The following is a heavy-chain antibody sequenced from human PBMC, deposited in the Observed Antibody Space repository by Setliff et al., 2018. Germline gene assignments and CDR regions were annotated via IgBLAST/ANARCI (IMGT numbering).Heavy chain of an antibody. CDR2: ISGSSSYI. CDR3: AKDSRYCSGGSCSEPDAFDI. CDR1: GFTFSSNN. Sequence: GGSLRLSCAASGFTFSSNNMHWVRQAPGKGLEWVSCISGSSSYIYYADSVKGRFTISRDNAKNSLYLQMNSLRAEDTAVYYCAKDSRYCSGGSCSEPDAFDIWGQGTMVTVSS. V-gene: IGHV3-21*01. D-gene: IGHD2-15*01. J-gene: IGHJ3*02.